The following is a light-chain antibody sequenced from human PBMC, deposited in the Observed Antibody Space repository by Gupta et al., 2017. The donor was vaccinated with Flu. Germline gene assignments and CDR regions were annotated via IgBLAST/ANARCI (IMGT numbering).Light chain of an antibody. V-gene: IGKV1-39*01. Sequence: SGISELNRYQQKQGRAPKPLIYAAYSLQSGVPSRFSGSVSGTDFTLTISILQPEDFATYYCQQSYSTPQTFGQGTKVEI. CDR1: SGISE. CDR2: AAY. CDR3: QQSYSTPQT. J-gene: IGKJ1*01.